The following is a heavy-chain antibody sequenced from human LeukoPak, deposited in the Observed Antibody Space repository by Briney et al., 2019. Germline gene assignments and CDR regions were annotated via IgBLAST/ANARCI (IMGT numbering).Heavy chain of an antibody. Sequence: GGSLRLSCAASGFTFSSYGMSWVRQAPGKGLEWVSGIRSSGDSTYYADSVRGRFTVSRDNSKNTLYLQVNSLRAEDTAVYYCAREGMGTTFSAWFDPWGQGTLVIVSS. CDR3: AREGMGTTFSAWFDP. D-gene: IGHD1-7*01. V-gene: IGHV3-23*01. J-gene: IGHJ5*02. CDR1: GFTFSSYG. CDR2: IRSSGDST.